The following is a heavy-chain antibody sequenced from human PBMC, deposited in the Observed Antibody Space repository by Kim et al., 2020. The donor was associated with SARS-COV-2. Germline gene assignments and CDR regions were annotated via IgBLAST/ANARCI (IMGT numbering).Heavy chain of an antibody. CDR2: ISSSSSYI. CDR3: ARDLGGEVGSSWYLYYYYYGMDV. Sequence: GGSLRLSCAASGFTFSSYSMNWVRQAPGKGLEWVSSISSSSSYIYYADSVKGRFTISRDNAKNSLYLQMNSLRAEDTAVYYCARDLGGEVGSSWYLYYYYYGMDVWGQGTTVTVSS. J-gene: IGHJ6*02. V-gene: IGHV3-21*04. D-gene: IGHD6-13*01. CDR1: GFTFSSYS.